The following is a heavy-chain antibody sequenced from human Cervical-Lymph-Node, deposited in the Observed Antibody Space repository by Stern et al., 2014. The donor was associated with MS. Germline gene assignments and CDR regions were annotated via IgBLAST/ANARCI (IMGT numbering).Heavy chain of an antibody. V-gene: IGHV3-73*01. Sequence: EMQLVESGGGLVQPGGSLKLSCVASGITFSGTSMHWVRQAPGKGLEWIGRIRSRANGQTTVYTASVKGRFPISRDDSKNAAYLQMNSLKTEDTAVYYCVSDGSGWRNWGQGTLVTVSS. CDR2: IRSRANGQTT. CDR1: GITFSGTS. J-gene: IGHJ4*02. D-gene: IGHD3-10*01. CDR3: VSDGSGWRN.